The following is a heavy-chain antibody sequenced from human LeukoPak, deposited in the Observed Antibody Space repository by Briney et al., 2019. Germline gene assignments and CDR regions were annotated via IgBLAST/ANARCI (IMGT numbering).Heavy chain of an antibody. CDR1: GDSISSYY. J-gene: IGHJ4*02. Sequence: PSETLSLTCTVSGDSISSYYWSWIRQPPGKGLEWVSVIYSGGSTYYADSVKGRFTISRDNSKNTLYLQMNSLRAEDTAVYYCARPKQQLVPSYDYWGQGTLVTVSS. V-gene: IGHV3-66*02. D-gene: IGHD6-13*01. CDR3: ARPKQQLVPSYDY. CDR2: IYSGGST.